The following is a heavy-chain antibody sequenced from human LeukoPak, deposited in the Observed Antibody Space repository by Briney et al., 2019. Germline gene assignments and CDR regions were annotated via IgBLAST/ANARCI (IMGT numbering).Heavy chain of an antibody. J-gene: IGHJ3*02. V-gene: IGHV1-18*04. CDR2: ISAYNGNT. Sequence: ASVKVSCKASGYTFTSYGISWVRQAPGQGLEWMGWISAYNGNTNYAQKLQDRVTMTTDTSTSTAYMELRSLRSDDTAVYYCARANWNDVPDAFDIWGQGTMVTVSS. D-gene: IGHD1-1*01. CDR3: ARANWNDVPDAFDI. CDR1: GYTFTSYG.